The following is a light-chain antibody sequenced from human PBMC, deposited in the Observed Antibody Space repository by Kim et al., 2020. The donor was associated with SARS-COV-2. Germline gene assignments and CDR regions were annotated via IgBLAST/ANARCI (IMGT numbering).Light chain of an antibody. Sequence: ASVGDRVTITCRASQSISSWLAWYQQKPGKAPKLLIYDASSVESGVPSRFSGSGSGTEFTLTISSLQPDDFATYYCQQYNSYPTFGGGTKVDIK. V-gene: IGKV1-5*01. CDR3: QQYNSYPT. J-gene: IGKJ4*01. CDR2: DAS. CDR1: QSISSW.